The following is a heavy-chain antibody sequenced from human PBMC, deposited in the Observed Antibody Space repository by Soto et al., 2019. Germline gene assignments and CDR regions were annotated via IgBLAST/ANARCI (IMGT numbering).Heavy chain of an antibody. CDR2: IWYDGSNK. J-gene: IGHJ6*03. D-gene: IGHD2-15*01. CDR1: GFTFSSYG. V-gene: IGHV3-33*01. Sequence: GSLRLSCAASGFTFSSYGMHWVRQAPGKGLEWVAVIWYDGSNKYYADSVKGRFTISRDNSKNTLYLQMNSLRAEDTAVYYCPSDRGGGSGTRYYDYCLEVWGKETTLTASS. CDR3: PSDRGGGSGTRYYDYCLEV.